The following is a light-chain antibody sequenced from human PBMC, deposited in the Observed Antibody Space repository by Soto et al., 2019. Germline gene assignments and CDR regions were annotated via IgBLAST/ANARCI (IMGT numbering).Light chain of an antibody. Sequence: EIVMTQSPATLSVSPGERATLSCRASQSVSSNLAWYQQKPGQAPRLLIYGASTRATGIPARFSGSGSGTDFTLTISRLEPEDFALYYGQHYAHNSPITFGQGTRLEIK. CDR3: QHYAHNSPIT. CDR1: QSVSSN. J-gene: IGKJ5*01. CDR2: GAS. V-gene: IGKV3-15*01.